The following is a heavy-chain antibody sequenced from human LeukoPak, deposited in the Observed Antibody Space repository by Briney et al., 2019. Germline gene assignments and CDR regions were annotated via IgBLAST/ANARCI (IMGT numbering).Heavy chain of an antibody. CDR1: GGSISSYY. CDR3: ASGPYDFWSGYYFDY. V-gene: IGHV4-59*12. D-gene: IGHD3-3*01. CDR2: IYYSGST. Sequence: SETLSLTCTVSGGSISSYYWSWLRQPPGKGLEWIGYIYYSGSTNYNPSLKSRVTISVDTSKNQFSLKLSSVTAADTAVYYCASGPYDFWSGYYFDYWGQETLVTVSS. J-gene: IGHJ4*02.